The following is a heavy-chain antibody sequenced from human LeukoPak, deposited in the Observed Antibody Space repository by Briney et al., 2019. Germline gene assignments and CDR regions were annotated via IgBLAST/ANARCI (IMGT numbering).Heavy chain of an antibody. CDR1: GFTVSNNY. V-gene: IGHV3-66*01. Sequence: GGSLRLSCAASGFTVSNNYMSWVRQAPGKGLEWVSLIYSGGARYYSDAVEGRCTISRDQSKNTPVLQMNNLRAEDTGVYYCARVFSSGRAPLDYWGQGTLVTVSS. J-gene: IGHJ4*02. D-gene: IGHD6-19*01. CDR2: IYSGGAR. CDR3: ARVFSSGRAPLDY.